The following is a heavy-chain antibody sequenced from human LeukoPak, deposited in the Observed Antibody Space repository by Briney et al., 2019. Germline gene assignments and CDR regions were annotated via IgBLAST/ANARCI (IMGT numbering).Heavy chain of an antibody. V-gene: IGHV3-23*01. Sequence: GGSLRLSCAASGFTFSTHAMSWVRQAPGKGLEWVSSISSTGGHTYYADSVKGRFTISRDSSRNTLYLQMNSLRAEDTAVYYCARDWTDSGESDYWGRGTLVAVSS. CDR3: ARDWTDSGESDY. D-gene: IGHD3/OR15-3a*01. CDR2: ISSTGGHT. CDR1: GFTFSTHA. J-gene: IGHJ4*02.